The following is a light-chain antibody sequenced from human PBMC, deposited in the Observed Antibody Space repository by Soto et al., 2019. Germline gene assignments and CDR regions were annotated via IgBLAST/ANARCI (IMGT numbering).Light chain of an antibody. CDR1: QSVTSDF. J-gene: IGKJ2*01. Sequence: EIVWTQSPGTLSLSPGERATLSCRARQSVTSDFLAWYQQKPGQAPTLLIYGASSRATGVPDRFSGSDSGTDFTLTISRLEPEDFAVYYCHHYGRSPFTFGQGTKREIK. V-gene: IGKV3-20*01. CDR3: HHYGRSPFT. CDR2: GAS.